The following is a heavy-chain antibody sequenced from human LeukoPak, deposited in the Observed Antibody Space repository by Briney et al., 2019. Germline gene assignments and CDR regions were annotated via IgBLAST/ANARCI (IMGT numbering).Heavy chain of an antibody. J-gene: IGHJ4*02. V-gene: IGHV1-2*06. CDR1: GYTFTSYY. CDR2: INPNSGGT. CDR3: ARISARYCSGGSCGFGLAWDY. Sequence: GASVKVSCKASGYTFTSYYMHWVRQAPGQGLEWMGRINPNSGGTNYAQKFQGRVTMTRDTSISTAYMELSRLRSDDTAVYYCARISARYCSGGSCGFGLAWDYWGQGTLVTVSS. D-gene: IGHD2-15*01.